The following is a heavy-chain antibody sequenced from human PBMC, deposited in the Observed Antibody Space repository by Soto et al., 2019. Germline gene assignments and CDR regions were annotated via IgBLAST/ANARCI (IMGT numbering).Heavy chain of an antibody. D-gene: IGHD2-8*01. CDR2: IDTDGGGT. V-gene: IGHV3-74*01. CDR1: GFPFRRHR. Sequence: EVPLVESGGGLVQPGRPLRVSCAASGFPFRRHRIHWFRQAPGKRLEWVSGIDTDGGGTSYADSVKGRFTNSTDNAENTENLQMNGLRVEDTALYYYATVSDVWGQGTLVTVFS. CDR3: ATVSDV. J-gene: IGHJ4*02.